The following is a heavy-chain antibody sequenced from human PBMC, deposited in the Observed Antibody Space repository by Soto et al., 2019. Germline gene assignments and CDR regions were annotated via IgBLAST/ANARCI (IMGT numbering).Heavy chain of an antibody. Sequence: GGSLRLSCVVSGFSLSDSAIHWVRQASGKGLEWVGRVRSKTQNYATEFAASVRGRFTISRDESKKTIYLHMSGLKTEDTAVYYCTRHTVDYWGKGTTGTVSS. V-gene: IGHV3-73*01. CDR2: VRSKTQNYAT. CDR3: TRHTVDY. CDR1: GFSLSDSA. J-gene: IGHJ4*02.